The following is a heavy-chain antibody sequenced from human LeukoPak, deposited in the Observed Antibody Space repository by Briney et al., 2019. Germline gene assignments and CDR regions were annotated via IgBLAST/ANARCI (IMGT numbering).Heavy chain of an antibody. CDR3: ARVNGFSTRYSSSWYSYLAN. CDR2: IIPIFGTA. CDR1: GGTFSSYA. V-gene: IGHV1-69*05. D-gene: IGHD6-13*01. Sequence: SVKVSRNASGGTFSSYAISWVRQAPGQGLEWMGGIIPIFGTANYAQKFQGRVTITTDESTSTAYMELSSLRSEDTAVYYCARVNGFSTRYSSSWYSYLANWGQGTLVTVSS. J-gene: IGHJ4*02.